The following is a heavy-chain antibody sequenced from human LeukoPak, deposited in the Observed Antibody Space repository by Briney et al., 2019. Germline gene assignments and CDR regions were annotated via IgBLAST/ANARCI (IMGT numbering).Heavy chain of an antibody. CDR1: GGSFSGYY. CDR3: ARETGYSVSFDY. CDR2: INHSGST. J-gene: IGHJ4*02. Sequence: PSETLSLTCAVYGGSFSGYYWSWIRQPPGKGLEWIGEINHSGSTNYNPSLKSRVTISVDTSKNQFSLKLSSVTAADTAVYYCARETGYSVSFDYWGQGTLVTVSS. D-gene: IGHD3-9*01. V-gene: IGHV4-34*01.